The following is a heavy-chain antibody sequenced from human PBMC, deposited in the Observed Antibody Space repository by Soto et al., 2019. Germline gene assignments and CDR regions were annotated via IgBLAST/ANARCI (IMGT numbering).Heavy chain of an antibody. Sequence: SETLSLTCTVSGGSISSGGYYWSWIRQHPGKGLEWIGYIYYSGSTYYNPSLKSRVTISVDTSKNQFSLKLSSVTAADTAVYYCARDYGHGGHGFSGIAYWGQGTLVTVSS. J-gene: IGHJ4*02. CDR2: IYYSGST. CDR3: ARDYGHGGHGFSGIAY. CDR1: GGSISSGGYY. D-gene: IGHD3-16*01. V-gene: IGHV4-31*03.